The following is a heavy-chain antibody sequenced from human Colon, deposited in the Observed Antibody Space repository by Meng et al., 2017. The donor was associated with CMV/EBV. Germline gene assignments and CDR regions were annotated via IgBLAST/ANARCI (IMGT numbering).Heavy chain of an antibody. CDR2: ISHSGST. CDR1: GGSINSYY. J-gene: IGHJ5*02. Sequence: GSLRLSCTVFGGSINSYYWSWIRQPPGKGLEYLGYISHSGSTNYNPSLESRVTISVDTSKNQFSLRLTSVTAADTAVYYCARESLNYYGSGGYSDWFDPWGQGTLVTVSS. V-gene: IGHV4-59*01. D-gene: IGHD3-10*01. CDR3: ARESLNYYGSGGYSDWFDP.